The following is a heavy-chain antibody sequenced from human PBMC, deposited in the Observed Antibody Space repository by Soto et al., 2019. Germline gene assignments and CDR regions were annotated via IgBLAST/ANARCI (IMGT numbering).Heavy chain of an antibody. J-gene: IGHJ6*02. CDR2: IAYDGSNK. CDR1: GFTFSSYG. CDR3: AKDLRGGYYDFWSGYGPYYYYGMDV. D-gene: IGHD3-3*01. Sequence: PGGSLRLSCAASGFTFSSYGMYWVRQAPGKGREWWAAIAYDGSNKYHADSVKGRFTISRDNSKNTLYLQMNSLRAEDTALYYCAKDLRGGYYDFWSGYGPYYYYGMDVWGQGTTVTVSS. V-gene: IGHV3-30*18.